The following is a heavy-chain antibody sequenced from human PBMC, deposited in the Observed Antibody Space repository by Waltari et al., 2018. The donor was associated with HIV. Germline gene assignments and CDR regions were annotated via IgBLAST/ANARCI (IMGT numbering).Heavy chain of an antibody. CDR1: GFTFSSYS. J-gene: IGHJ4*02. D-gene: IGHD2-21*02. CDR3: ASVGGDSDY. CDR2: ISGSSSTR. Sequence: EVQLVESGGGLVQPGGSLRLSCAASGFTFSSYSMNWVRQAPGKGLEWVLDISGSSSTRYYADSVKGRFTISRDNAKNSLYLQMNSLRAEDTAVYYCASVGGDSDYWGQGTLVTVSS. V-gene: IGHV3-48*01.